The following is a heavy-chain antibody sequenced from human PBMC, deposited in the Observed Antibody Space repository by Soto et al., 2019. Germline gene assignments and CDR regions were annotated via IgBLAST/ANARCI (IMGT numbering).Heavy chain of an antibody. Sequence: YMHWVRQAPGQGLEWMGIINPSGGSTSYAQKFQGRVTMTRDTSTSTVYMELSSLRSEDTAVYYCARDRAHLWPPAVWGQGTLVPVSS. J-gene: IGHJ1*01. CDR2: INPSGGST. V-gene: IGHV1-46*01. D-gene: IGHD3-10*01. CDR1: Y. CDR3: ARDRAHLWPPAV.